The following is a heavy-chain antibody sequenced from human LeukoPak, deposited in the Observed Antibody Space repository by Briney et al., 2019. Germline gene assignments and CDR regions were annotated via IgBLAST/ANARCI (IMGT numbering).Heavy chain of an antibody. J-gene: IGHJ4*02. CDR1: GFTFSSYA. Sequence: PGGSLRLSCAASGFTFSSYAMSWVRQAPGKGLEWVSAISGSGGSTYYADSVKGRFTSSRDNSKNTLYLQMNSLRAEDTALYYCATLRPYGSGSHSDYWGQGTLVTVSS. D-gene: IGHD3-10*01. V-gene: IGHV3-23*01. CDR2: ISGSGGST. CDR3: ATLRPYGSGSHSDY.